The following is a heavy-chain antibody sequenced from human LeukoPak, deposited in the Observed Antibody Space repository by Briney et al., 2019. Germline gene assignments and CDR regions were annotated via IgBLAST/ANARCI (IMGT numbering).Heavy chain of an antibody. CDR1: GFTFSSYG. D-gene: IGHD3-9*01. CDR3: AKGYYDILTGYYPTIDY. V-gene: IGHV3-48*02. J-gene: IGHJ4*02. Sequence: GGSLRLSCAASGFTFSSYGMNWVRQAPGKGLEWLSYISSSTSTIYYADSVKGRFTISRDNAKNSLYLQMNSLRDEDTAVYYCAKGYYDILTGYYPTIDYWGQGTLVTVSS. CDR2: ISSSTSTI.